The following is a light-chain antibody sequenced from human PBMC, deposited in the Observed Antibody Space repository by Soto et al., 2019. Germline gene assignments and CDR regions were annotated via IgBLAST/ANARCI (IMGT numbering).Light chain of an antibody. J-gene: IGKJ4*01. CDR3: QQRGNWPPLT. Sequence: EIVLTQSPATLSLSPGERATLSCRASQSISSNLAWYQHKRGQAPRLLIYAASHRATGIPARFSGSGFGTDFTLTISSLEPEDFAVYYCQQRGNWPPLTFGGGTNVEIK. CDR2: AAS. V-gene: IGKV3-11*01. CDR1: QSISSN.